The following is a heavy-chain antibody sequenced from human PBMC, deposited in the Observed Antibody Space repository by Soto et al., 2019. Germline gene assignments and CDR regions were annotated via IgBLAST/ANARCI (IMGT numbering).Heavy chain of an antibody. Sequence: GGSLRLSCAASGFTFSSYAMSWVRQAPGKGLEWVSAISGSGGSTYYADSVKGRFTISRDNSKNTLYLQMNSLRAEDTAVYYCAKRGAARQGWSVFDYWGQGTLVTVSS. CDR2: ISGSGGST. V-gene: IGHV3-23*01. D-gene: IGHD6-6*01. J-gene: IGHJ4*02. CDR1: GFTFSSYA. CDR3: AKRGAARQGWSVFDY.